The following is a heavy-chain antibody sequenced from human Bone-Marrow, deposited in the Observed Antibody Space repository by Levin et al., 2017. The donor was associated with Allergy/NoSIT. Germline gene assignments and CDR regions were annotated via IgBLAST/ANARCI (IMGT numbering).Heavy chain of an antibody. CDR3: AKPHRTRAFWSGYDHEFDS. V-gene: IGHV3-30*18. CDR2: ISDDGSDT. Sequence: GGSLRLSCAASGFTFSAYGMHWVRQAPGKGLQWVALISDDGSDTSYADSVKGRVSISRDNSKNTLYLQINSLRVEDTAVYFCAKPHRTRAFWSGYDHEFDSWGQGTLVTVSS. D-gene: IGHD3-3*01. J-gene: IGHJ4*02. CDR1: GFTFSAYG.